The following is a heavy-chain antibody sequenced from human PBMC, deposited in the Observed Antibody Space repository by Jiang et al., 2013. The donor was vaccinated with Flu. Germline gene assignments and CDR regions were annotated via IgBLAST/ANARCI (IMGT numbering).Heavy chain of an antibody. Sequence: EWIGYIYYSGTTNYNSSLRSRVTMSVNTSKNQFSLNLSSVTAADTAEYYCARLDSSSWTIDYWGQGNLVTVSS. J-gene: IGHJ4*02. D-gene: IGHD6-13*01. CDR3: ARLDSSSWTIDY. CDR2: IYYSGTT. V-gene: IGHV4-59*08.